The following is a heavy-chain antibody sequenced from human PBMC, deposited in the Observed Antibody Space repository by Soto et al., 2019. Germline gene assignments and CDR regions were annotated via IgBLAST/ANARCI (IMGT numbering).Heavy chain of an antibody. J-gene: IGHJ4*02. Sequence: PGGSLRLSCAASGFTFSSYGMHWVRQAPGKGLEWVAVISYDGSNKYYADSVKGRFTISRDNSKNTLYLQMNSLRAEDTAVYYCAKVGYYDILTGYPDYWGQGALVQVAS. V-gene: IGHV3-30*18. CDR2: ISYDGSNK. CDR3: AKVGYYDILTGYPDY. D-gene: IGHD3-9*01. CDR1: GFTFSSYG.